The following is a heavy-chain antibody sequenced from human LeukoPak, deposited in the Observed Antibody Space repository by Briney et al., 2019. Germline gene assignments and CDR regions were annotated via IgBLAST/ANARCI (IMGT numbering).Heavy chain of an antibody. CDR3: ATDRPDY. CDR2: IKSKPDGGTT. Sequence: PGGSLRLSCAASGFIFSNTYMNWVRQAPGKGLEWVGRIKSKPDGGTTDYATPVKGRFTISRDDSKNTVYLQMNSLKSEDTAVYYCATDRPDYWGQGTLDTVSS. CDR1: GFIFSNTY. V-gene: IGHV3-15*01. J-gene: IGHJ4*02.